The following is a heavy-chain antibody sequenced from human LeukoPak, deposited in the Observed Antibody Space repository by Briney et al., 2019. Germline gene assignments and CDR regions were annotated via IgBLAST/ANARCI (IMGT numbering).Heavy chain of an antibody. D-gene: IGHD2-15*01. CDR3: ARDGSLPDY. CDR2: INGDGSGA. Sequence: GGSLRLSCAASGFTFSSYWMHWVRQTPGKGLVWVSRINGDGSGAIYADSVKGRFTISRDNAKNTLYLQMNSLRAEDAAVYYCARDGSLPDYWGQGTLVTVSS. V-gene: IGHV3-74*01. CDR1: GFTFSSYW. J-gene: IGHJ4*02.